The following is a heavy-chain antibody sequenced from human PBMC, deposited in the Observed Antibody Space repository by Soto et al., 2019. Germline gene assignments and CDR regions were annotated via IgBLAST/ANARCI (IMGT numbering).Heavy chain of an antibody. CDR2: ISAYNGNT. CDR3: AREERSGWHFDY. J-gene: IGHJ4*02. CDR1: GYTFTSYD. D-gene: IGHD6-19*01. V-gene: IGHV1-18*01. Sequence: QVQLVQSGAEVKKPGASVKVSCKASGYTFTSYDISWVRQAPGQGLEWMGWISAYNGNTNYVQKLQGRVTRTTDTSTSTASMELRRLRSDDTAVYYCAREERSGWHFDYWGQGNLVTVSS.